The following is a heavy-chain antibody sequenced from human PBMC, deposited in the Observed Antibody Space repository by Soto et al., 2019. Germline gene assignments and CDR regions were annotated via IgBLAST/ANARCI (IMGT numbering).Heavy chain of an antibody. Sequence: PGGSLRLSCAASGFTFRSYAMSWVRQTPGKGLEWVSGISGSDGSTYYADSVKGRFTISRDNSKNTLYLEMNSLRADDTAVYHCAKDSSGGGLHLGPQNYYGLDVWGQGTTVTVSS. CDR1: GFTFRSYA. CDR3: AKDSSGGGLHLGPQNYYGLDV. CDR2: ISGSDGST. V-gene: IGHV3-23*01. J-gene: IGHJ6*02. D-gene: IGHD3-16*01.